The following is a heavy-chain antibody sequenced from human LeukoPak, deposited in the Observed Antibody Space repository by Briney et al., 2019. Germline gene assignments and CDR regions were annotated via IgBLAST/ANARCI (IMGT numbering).Heavy chain of an antibody. D-gene: IGHD3-10*01. CDR2: INHSGST. CDR3: ARNTYYYHSGTYLDY. V-gene: IGHV4-34*01. CDR1: GGSFSGYY. Sequence: SETLSLTCAVYGGSFSGYYWSWIRQPPGKGLEWIGEINHSGSTNYNPSLKSRVTISVDTSKNQFSLKLSSATAADTAVYYCARNTYYYHSGTYLDYWGQGILVTVSS. J-gene: IGHJ4*02.